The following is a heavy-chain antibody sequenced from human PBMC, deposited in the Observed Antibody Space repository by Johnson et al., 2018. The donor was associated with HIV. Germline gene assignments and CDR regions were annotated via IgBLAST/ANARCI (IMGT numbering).Heavy chain of an antibody. D-gene: IGHD2-15*01. V-gene: IGHV3-20*04. CDR1: GFTFDDCG. CDR3: ARELGYCSGVSCHDAFDI. CDR2: INWNGDRT. J-gene: IGHJ3*02. Sequence: VQLVESGGGVVRPGGSLRLSCAASGFTFDDCGMNWVRQAPGKGLEWVSGINWNGDRTGDADSVKGRFANSRDNAKNSLYLQMNRLRAEDTALYYCARELGYCSGVSCHDAFDIWGQGTMVTVSS.